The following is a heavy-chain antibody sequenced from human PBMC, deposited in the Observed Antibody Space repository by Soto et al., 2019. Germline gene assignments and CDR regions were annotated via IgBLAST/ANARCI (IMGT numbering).Heavy chain of an antibody. Sequence: LYLTCAVYGGSFCVYYWSWIRQPPGKRLERIGEINHSGSTNYNPYLKSRVTISVDTSKNQFSLKLSSVTTADTAVYYCAREGSFTMVRGEDYYGMDVWGQGTTFTVSS. V-gene: IGHV4-34*01. D-gene: IGHD3-10*01. CDR3: AREGSFTMVRGEDYYGMDV. CDR2: INHSGST. J-gene: IGHJ6*02. CDR1: GGSFCVYY.